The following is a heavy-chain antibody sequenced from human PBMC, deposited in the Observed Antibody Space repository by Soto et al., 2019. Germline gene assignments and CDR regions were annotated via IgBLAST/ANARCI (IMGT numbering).Heavy chain of an antibody. V-gene: IGHV1-69*12. CDR3: ARDRYDSSGFDLQPFDY. Sequence: QVQLVQSGAAVKKPGSSVKVSCKASGGTFSSYAISWVRQAPGQGLEWMGGIIPIFGTANYAQKFQGRVTITADESTSTAYMELSSLRSEDTAVYYCARDRYDSSGFDLQPFDYWGQGTLVTVSS. CDR1: GGTFSSYA. CDR2: IIPIFGTA. D-gene: IGHD3-22*01. J-gene: IGHJ4*02.